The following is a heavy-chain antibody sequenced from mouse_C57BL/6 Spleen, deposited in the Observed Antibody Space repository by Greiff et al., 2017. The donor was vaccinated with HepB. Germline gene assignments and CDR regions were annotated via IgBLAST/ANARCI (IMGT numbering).Heavy chain of an antibody. D-gene: IGHD1-1*01. CDR2: IYPGDGDT. J-gene: IGHJ2*01. V-gene: IGHV1-80*01. CDR3: ARRESYYCGSSYFDY. Sequence: VQLQQSGAELVKPGASVKISCKASGYAFSSYWMNWVKQRPGKGLEWIGQIYPGDGDTNYNGKFKGKATLTADISSSTAYMQLSSLTSEDSAVYFCARRESYYCGSSYFDYWGQGTTLTVSS. CDR1: GYAFSSYW.